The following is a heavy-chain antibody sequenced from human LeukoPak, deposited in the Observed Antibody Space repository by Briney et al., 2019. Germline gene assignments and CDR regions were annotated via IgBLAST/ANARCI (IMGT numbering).Heavy chain of an antibody. J-gene: IGHJ4*02. Sequence: GASVKVSCKASGYTFTGYYMHWVRQAPGQGLEWMGWISAYNGNTNYAQKLQGRVTMTTDTSTSTAYMELRSLRSDDTAVYYCARGPYLTTVDYWGQGTLVTVSS. V-gene: IGHV1-18*04. CDR3: ARGPYLTTVDY. D-gene: IGHD4-11*01. CDR2: ISAYNGNT. CDR1: GYTFTGYY.